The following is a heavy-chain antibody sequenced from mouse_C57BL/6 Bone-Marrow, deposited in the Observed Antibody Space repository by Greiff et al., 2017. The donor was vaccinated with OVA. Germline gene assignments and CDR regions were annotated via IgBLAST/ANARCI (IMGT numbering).Heavy chain of an antibody. CDR1: GFSLTSYA. D-gene: IGHD1-1*01. Sequence: VKLMESGPGLVAPSQSLSITCTVSGFSLTSYAISWVRQPPGKGLEWLGVIWTGGGTNYNSALKSRLSISKDNSKSQVFLKMNSLQTDDTARYYCARKEVGSSYHWYFDVWGTGTTVTVSS. CDR3: ARKEVGSSYHWYFDV. CDR2: IWTGGGT. V-gene: IGHV2-9-1*01. J-gene: IGHJ1*03.